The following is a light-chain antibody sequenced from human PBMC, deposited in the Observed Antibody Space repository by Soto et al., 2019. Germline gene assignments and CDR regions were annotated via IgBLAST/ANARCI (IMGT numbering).Light chain of an antibody. J-gene: IGKJ1*01. Sequence: EIVMTQSPATLSVSPGGRATLSCRASQSVGSSLAWYQQKPGQSPRLLIHGASTRATGIPARFSGSGSGTEFTLTISGLQSEDLAVYFCQKHNTCPPWTFGQGTKVEIK. CDR3: QKHNTCPPWT. V-gene: IGKV3-15*01. CDR2: GAS. CDR1: QSVGSS.